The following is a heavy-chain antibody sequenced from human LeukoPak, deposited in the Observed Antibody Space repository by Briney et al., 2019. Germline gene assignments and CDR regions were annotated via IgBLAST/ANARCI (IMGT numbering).Heavy chain of an antibody. CDR3: ARTPTSSSWYYFDY. CDR2: LSMRGTT. Sequence: PSETLSLTCTVSGASIRSSFWNWIRQPPGGGLEWIGYLSMRGTTNYNPSLKSRVTISADTSENQFSLKVSSVTAADTAVYYCARTPTSSSWYYFDYWGQGTLVTVSS. V-gene: IGHV4-4*08. D-gene: IGHD6-13*01. J-gene: IGHJ4*02. CDR1: GASIRSSF.